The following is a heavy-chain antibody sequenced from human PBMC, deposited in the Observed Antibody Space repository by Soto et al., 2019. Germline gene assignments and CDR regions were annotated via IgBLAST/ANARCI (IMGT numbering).Heavy chain of an antibody. CDR2: ISYDGSNK. Sequence: QVQLVESGGGVVQPGRSLRLSCAASGFTFSSYGMHWVRQAPGKGLEWVAVISYDGSNKYYADSVKGRFTISRDNSKKTLYLQMNSLRAEDTAVYYCAKESSLWFGELLSDYYYGMDVWGQGTTVTVSS. J-gene: IGHJ6*02. CDR1: GFTFSSYG. V-gene: IGHV3-30*18. CDR3: AKESSLWFGELLSDYYYGMDV. D-gene: IGHD3-10*01.